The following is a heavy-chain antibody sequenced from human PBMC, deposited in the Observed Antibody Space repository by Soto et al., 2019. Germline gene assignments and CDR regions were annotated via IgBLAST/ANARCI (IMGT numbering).Heavy chain of an antibody. CDR3: VKASTVTGVGGYR. J-gene: IGHJ5*02. CDR2: ISSNGRNT. CDR1: GFAFSSYW. Sequence: EVQLVESGGGLIQPGGSLRLSCAASGFAFSSYWMQWVRQAPGKGPVWVSRISSNGRNTTYADLVKGRFTISRDNAANTLHLQMSSLTDADTAVYYCVKASTVTGVGGYRWGQGTLVTVSS. V-gene: IGHV3-74*01. D-gene: IGHD6-19*01.